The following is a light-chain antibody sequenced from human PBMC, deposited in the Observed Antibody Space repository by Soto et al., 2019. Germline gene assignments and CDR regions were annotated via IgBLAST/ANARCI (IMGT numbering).Light chain of an antibody. CDR1: SGSVASNY. CDR2: EDN. J-gene: IGLJ3*02. CDR3: QSYDSRNWV. V-gene: IGLV6-57*03. Sequence: NFMLTQPHSVSESQGKTVTISCTHSSGSVASNYVQWYQQRPGSAPTTVIYEDNQRPSGVPDRFSGSIDSSSNSASLSISGLKTEDEADYYYQSYDSRNWVFGGGTKLTVL.